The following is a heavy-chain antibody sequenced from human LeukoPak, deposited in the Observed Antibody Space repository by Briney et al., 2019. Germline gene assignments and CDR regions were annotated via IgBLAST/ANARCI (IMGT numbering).Heavy chain of an antibody. CDR3: ARDENGDFSFDY. CDR1: GFTFSSYE. J-gene: IGHJ4*02. Sequence: GGSLRLPCAASGFTFSSYEMNWVRQAPGKGLEWVSYISSSGSSIYYADSVKGRFTISRDNAKNSLYLQMNSLRAEDKAIYYCARDENGDFSFDYWGQGTLVTVSS. D-gene: IGHD4-17*01. CDR2: ISSSGSSI. V-gene: IGHV3-48*03.